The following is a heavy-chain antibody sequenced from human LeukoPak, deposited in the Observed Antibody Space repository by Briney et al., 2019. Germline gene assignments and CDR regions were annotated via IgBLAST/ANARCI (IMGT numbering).Heavy chain of an antibody. J-gene: IGHJ5*02. CDR1: GGTSSSYA. V-gene: IGHV1-69*13. Sequence: PSVKVSCKASGGTSSSYAISWVRQAPGQGLEWMGGIIPIFGTANYAQKFQGRVTITADESTSTAYMELSSLRSEDTAVYYCARDRVSCSSTSCYGPFDPWGQGTLVTVSS. CDR3: ARDRVSCSSTSCYGPFDP. CDR2: IIPIFGTA. D-gene: IGHD2-2*01.